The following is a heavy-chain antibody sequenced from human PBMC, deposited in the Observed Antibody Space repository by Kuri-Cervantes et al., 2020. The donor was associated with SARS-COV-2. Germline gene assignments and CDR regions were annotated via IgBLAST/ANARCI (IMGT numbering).Heavy chain of an antibody. Sequence: GGSLRLSCAASGFTFSSYAMHWVRQAPGKGLEYVSAISSNGGSTYYADSVKGRFTISRDNSKNTLYLQMSSLRAEDTAVYYCAKDLGDYGMDVWGQGTTVTVSS. J-gene: IGHJ6*02. V-gene: IGHV3-64*02. D-gene: IGHD3-16*01. CDR1: GFTFSSYA. CDR2: ISSNGGST. CDR3: AKDLGDYGMDV.